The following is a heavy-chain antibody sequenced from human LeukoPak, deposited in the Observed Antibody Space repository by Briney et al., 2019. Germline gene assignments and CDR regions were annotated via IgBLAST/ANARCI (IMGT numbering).Heavy chain of an antibody. J-gene: IGHJ4*02. CDR1: GYTSTSYS. D-gene: IGHD1-26*01. CDR2: ISAYNGNT. Sequence: ASVKVSCKASGYTSTSYSISWVRQAPGQGVEWMGWISAYNGNTNYAQKLQGRVTMTTDTSTSTAYMELRSLRSDDTAVYYCAKVGGSLSFDYWGQGTLVTVSS. V-gene: IGHV1-18*01. CDR3: AKVGGSLSFDY.